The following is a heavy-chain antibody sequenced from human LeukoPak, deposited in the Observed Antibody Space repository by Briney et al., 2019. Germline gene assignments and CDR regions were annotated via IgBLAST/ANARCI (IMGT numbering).Heavy chain of an antibody. J-gene: IGHJ6*02. V-gene: IGHV4-34*01. Sequence: SETLSLTCAVYGGSFSGYYWSWIRQPPGKGLEWIGEINHSGSTNYNPSLKSRVTISVDTSKNQFSLKLSSVTAADTALYYCARQQCYYDNSGSWFYYYGMDVWGPGTTVTVSS. CDR1: GGSFSGYY. D-gene: IGHD3-22*01. CDR2: INHSGST. CDR3: ARQQCYYDNSGSWFYYYGMDV.